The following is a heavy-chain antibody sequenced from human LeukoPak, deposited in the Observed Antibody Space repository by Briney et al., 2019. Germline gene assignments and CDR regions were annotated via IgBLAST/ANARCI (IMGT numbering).Heavy chain of an antibody. J-gene: IGHJ5*02. CDR1: GYTFTSYA. Sequence: ASVKASCKASGYTFTSYAMHWVRQAPGQRLEWMGWINAGNGNTKYSQKFQGRVTITRDTSASTAYMELSSLRSEDTAAYYCARLTYYYDSSGQNWFDPWGQGTLVTVSS. CDR2: INAGNGNT. V-gene: IGHV1-3*01. D-gene: IGHD3-22*01. CDR3: ARLTYYYDSSGQNWFDP.